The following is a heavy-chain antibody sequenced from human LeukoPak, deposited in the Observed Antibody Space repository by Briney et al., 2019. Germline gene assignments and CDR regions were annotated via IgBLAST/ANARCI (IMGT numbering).Heavy chain of an antibody. CDR2: ISETGTYI. D-gene: IGHD5-12*01. J-gene: IGHJ4*02. CDR1: GFAFSTYY. CDR3: ARVYGGFESHFDF. V-gene: IGHV3-21*01. Sequence: PGGSLRLSCAASGFAFSTYYMTWVRQAPGKGLEWVSSISETGTYIYYADSLKGRFTISRDNAKNSLYLQMNSLSAEDTAVYYRARVYGGFESHFDFWGQGTLVTVSS.